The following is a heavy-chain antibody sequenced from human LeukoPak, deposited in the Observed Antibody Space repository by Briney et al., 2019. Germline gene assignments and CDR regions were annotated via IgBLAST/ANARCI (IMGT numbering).Heavy chain of an antibody. CDR2: ISGSGGST. CDR1: GFTFSSYA. CDR3: ARDLFSSTGGKRGIDY. D-gene: IGHD4-23*01. Sequence: PGGSLRLSCAASGFTFSSYAMSWVRQAPGKGLEWVSAISGSGGSTYYADSVKGRFTISRDNSKNTLYLQMNSLRAEDTAVYYCARDLFSSTGGKRGIDYWGQGTLVTVSS. V-gene: IGHV3-23*01. J-gene: IGHJ4*02.